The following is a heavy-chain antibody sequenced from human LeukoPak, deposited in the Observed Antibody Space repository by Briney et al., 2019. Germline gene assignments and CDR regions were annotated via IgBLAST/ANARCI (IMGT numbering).Heavy chain of an antibody. CDR3: ARAQYDFWSGYYFSC. CDR2: INHSGST. J-gene: IGHJ4*02. D-gene: IGHD3-3*01. CDR1: GFTFSSYA. Sequence: KTGGSLRLSCAAPGFTFSSYAMSWIRQPPGKGLEWIGEINHSGSTNYNPSLKSRVTISVDTSKNQFSLKLSSVTAADTAVYYCARAQYDFWSGYYFSCWGQGTLVTVSS. V-gene: IGHV4-34*01.